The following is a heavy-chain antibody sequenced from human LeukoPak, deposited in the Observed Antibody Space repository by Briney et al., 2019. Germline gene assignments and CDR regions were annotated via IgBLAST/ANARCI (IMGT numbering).Heavy chain of an antibody. CDR3: AREGCSSTSCYEPPWFDP. Sequence: GASVKVSCKASGYTFTSYDINWVRQATGQGLEWMGWMNPNSGNTGYAQKFQGRVTITADESTSTAYMELSSLRSEDTAVYYCAREGCSSTSCYEPPWFDPWGQGTLVTVSS. D-gene: IGHD2-2*01. J-gene: IGHJ5*02. V-gene: IGHV1-8*01. CDR1: GYTFTSYD. CDR2: MNPNSGNT.